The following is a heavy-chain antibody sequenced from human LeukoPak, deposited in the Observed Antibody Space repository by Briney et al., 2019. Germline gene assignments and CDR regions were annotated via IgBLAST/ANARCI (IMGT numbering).Heavy chain of an antibody. Sequence: GGSLRLSCAASGFTFSSYGMHWVRQAPGKGLEWVSLISGGGGSTYYADSVKGRFTISRDNSKNTLYLQVNRLTAEDTAVYYCARDDAIGGGYLDSWGRGTLVTVSS. J-gene: IGHJ4*02. CDR2: ISGGGGST. CDR3: ARDDAIGGGYLDS. V-gene: IGHV3-23*01. CDR1: GFTFSSYG. D-gene: IGHD2/OR15-2a*01.